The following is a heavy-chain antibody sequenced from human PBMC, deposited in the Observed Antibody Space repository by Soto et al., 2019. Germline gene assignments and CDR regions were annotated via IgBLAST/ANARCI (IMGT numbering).Heavy chain of an antibody. J-gene: IGHJ6*02. CDR3: ARDRAVAGYYYYGMDV. Sequence: GGSLRLSCAASGLTFTNYAMSWVRQAPGKGLEWVAAISDSGGSTYYADSVKGRFTISRDNSKNTLYLQMNSLRAEDTAVYYCARDRAVAGYYYYGMDVWGQGTTVTVSS. D-gene: IGHD6-19*01. V-gene: IGHV3-23*01. CDR1: GLTFTNYA. CDR2: ISDSGGST.